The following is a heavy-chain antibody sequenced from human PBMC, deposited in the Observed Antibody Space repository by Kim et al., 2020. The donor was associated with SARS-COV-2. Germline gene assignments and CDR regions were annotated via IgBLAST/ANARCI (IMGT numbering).Heavy chain of an antibody. D-gene: IGHD2-2*01. V-gene: IGHV3-30*04. J-gene: IGHJ5*02. Sequence: GGSLRLSCAASGFTFSSYAMHWVRQAPGKGLEWVAVISYDGSNKYYADSVKGRFTISRDNSKNTLYLQMNSLRAEDTAVYYCARDSCSSTSCYSSWYHVSSWSNWFDPWGQGTLVTVSS. CDR3: ARDSCSSTSCYSSWYHVSSWSNWFDP. CDR1: GFTFSSYA. CDR2: ISYDGSNK.